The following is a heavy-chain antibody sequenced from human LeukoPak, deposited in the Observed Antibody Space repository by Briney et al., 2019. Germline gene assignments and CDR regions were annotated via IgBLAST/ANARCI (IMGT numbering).Heavy chain of an antibody. CDR1: GYTFTGYH. CDR3: ARDSGYCPTTNCFHPFDS. V-gene: IGHV1-2*02. Sequence: ASVKVSCKASGYTFTGYHMHWVRQAPGQGLEWMGWIIPNSGATRFAQKFQGRVTMTRDTSISTAYMELSGLRSDDTAVYYCARDSGYCPTTNCFHPFDSWGQGTLVTVSS. CDR2: IIPNSGAT. D-gene: IGHD2-2*01. J-gene: IGHJ4*02.